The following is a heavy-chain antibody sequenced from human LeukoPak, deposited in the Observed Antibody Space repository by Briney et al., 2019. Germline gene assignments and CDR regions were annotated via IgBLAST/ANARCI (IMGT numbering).Heavy chain of an antibody. D-gene: IGHD3-9*01. J-gene: IGHJ6*03. V-gene: IGHV1-69*01. CDR1: GGTFSSYA. CDR2: IIPIFGTA. CDR3: ARLPRAKYYDILTGTTRHYYYYYMDV. Sequence: SVKVSCKASGGTFSSYAISWVRQAPGQGLEWMGGIIPIFGTANYAQKFQGRVTITADESTSTAYMELSSLRAEDTAMYYCARLPRAKYYDILTGTTRHYYYYYMDVWGKGTTVTISS.